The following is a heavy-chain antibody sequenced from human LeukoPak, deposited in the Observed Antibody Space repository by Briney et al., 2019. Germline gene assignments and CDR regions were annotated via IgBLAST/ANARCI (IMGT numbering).Heavy chain of an antibody. CDR3: ARDLGSGWSDY. CDR2: INPNSCGT. CDR1: GYTFTGYY. J-gene: IGHJ4*02. V-gene: IGHV1-2*02. Sequence: ASVKVSCKASGYTFTGYYMHWVRQAPGQGLEWMGWINPNSCGTNYAQKFQGRVTMTRDTSISTAYMELSRLRSDDTAVYYCARDLGSGWSDYWGQGTLVTVSS. D-gene: IGHD6-19*01.